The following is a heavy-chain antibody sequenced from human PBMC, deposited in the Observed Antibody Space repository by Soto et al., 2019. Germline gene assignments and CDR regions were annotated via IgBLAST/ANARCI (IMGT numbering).Heavy chain of an antibody. J-gene: IGHJ3*02. CDR2: MNPHSGNT. Sequence: ASVKVSCKASGYTFTGYDINWVRQATGQGLEWMGWMNPHSGNTNYAQKFRGRVTMTRNTSISTAYMELSSLRSEDTAMYYCARGRVIIWGQGTMVTVSS. CDR3: ARGRVII. D-gene: IGHD2-21*01. CDR1: GYTFTGYD. V-gene: IGHV1-8*01.